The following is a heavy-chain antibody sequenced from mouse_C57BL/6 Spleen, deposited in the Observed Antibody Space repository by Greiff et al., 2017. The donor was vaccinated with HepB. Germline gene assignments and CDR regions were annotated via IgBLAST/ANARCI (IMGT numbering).Heavy chain of an antibody. CDR3: ARCYDCDGGWFAY. V-gene: IGHV1-7*01. CDR1: GYTFTSYW. CDR2: INPSSGYT. Sequence: VQLQQSGAELAKPGASVKLSCKASGYTFTSYWMHWVKQRPGQGLEWIGYINPSSGYTKYNQKFKDKATLTADKSSSTAYMQLSSLTYEHSAVYYCARCYDCDGGWFAYWGQGTLVTVSA. D-gene: IGHD2-4*01. J-gene: IGHJ3*01.